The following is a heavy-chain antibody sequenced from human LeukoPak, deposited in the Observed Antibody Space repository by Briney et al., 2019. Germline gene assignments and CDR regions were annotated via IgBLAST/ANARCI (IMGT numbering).Heavy chain of an antibody. CDR3: ARGSVNNAFDV. Sequence: PSETLSLTCTVSADSISSYYWNWIRPPAGRGLEGIGRIYPSGSTNFNPSRQSRVTMSVDTSKNQFSLKLTSVTAADTAVYFCARGSVNNAFDVWGQGTMVTVSS. V-gene: IGHV4-4*07. CDR1: ADSISSYY. CDR2: IYPSGST. J-gene: IGHJ3*01.